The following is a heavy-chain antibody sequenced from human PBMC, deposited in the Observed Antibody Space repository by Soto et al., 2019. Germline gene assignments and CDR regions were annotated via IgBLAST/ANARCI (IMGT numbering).Heavy chain of an antibody. J-gene: IGHJ4*02. CDR3: ASTQQWLAREY. D-gene: IGHD6-19*01. Sequence: SETLSLTCTVSGGSISSYYWSWMRQPPGKGPEWIGSFYNSGSTNYNPSLKSRVTISVDTSKNQFSLKLTSVTAADTAVYYCASTQQWLAREYWGQGTRVTVS. CDR1: GGSISSYY. CDR2: FYNSGST. V-gene: IGHV4-59*01.